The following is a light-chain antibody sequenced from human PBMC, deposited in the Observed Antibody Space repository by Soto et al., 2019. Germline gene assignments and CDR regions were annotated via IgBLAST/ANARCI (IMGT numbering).Light chain of an antibody. J-gene: IGLJ3*02. CDR2: GNN. Sequence: QSVVTQPPSVSGAPGQKVTISCTGTSSNIGAGYDVHWYQQLPGAAPKLLIYGNNNRPSGVPDRFSGSKSGASASLAITGLLAEHEADYYCQSYDSSLRGSVFGGGTKLTVL. CDR1: SSNIGAGYD. V-gene: IGLV1-40*03. CDR3: QSYDSSLRGSV.